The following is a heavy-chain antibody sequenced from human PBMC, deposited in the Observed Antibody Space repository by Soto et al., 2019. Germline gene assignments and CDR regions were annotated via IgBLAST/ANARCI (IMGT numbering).Heavy chain of an antibody. CDR3: ARDWRVGTTVRTDGMDV. D-gene: IGHD5-12*01. V-gene: IGHV4-30-4*01. J-gene: IGHJ6*02. CDR1: GGSISSGDFY. Sequence: SETLSLTCTVSGGSISSGDFYWTWIRQSPGRGLEWIGYIIYTGSTYYNPSLKSRVSISIDTSENQFSLNLRFVTAADTAVYYCARDWRVGTTVRTDGMDVWGQGTSVTVSS. CDR2: IIYTGST.